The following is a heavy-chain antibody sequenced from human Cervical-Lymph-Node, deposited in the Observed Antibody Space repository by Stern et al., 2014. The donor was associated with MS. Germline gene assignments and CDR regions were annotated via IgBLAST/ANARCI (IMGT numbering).Heavy chain of an antibody. J-gene: IGHJ6*04. CDR1: GGTFFSHS. D-gene: IGHD6-19*01. CDR3: ARGPVSAVSEMDV. V-gene: IGHV1-69*01. Sequence: QVQLVQSGAEVKKPGSSVKVSCKVSGGTFFSHSISWLRQGPGQGLELMGGILTLFDTSHFSRRFHGTGILTSDHASNTTSMDLSFLRYEDTGVYYCARGPVSAVSEMDVWGEGTMVTVSS. CDR2: ILTLFDTS.